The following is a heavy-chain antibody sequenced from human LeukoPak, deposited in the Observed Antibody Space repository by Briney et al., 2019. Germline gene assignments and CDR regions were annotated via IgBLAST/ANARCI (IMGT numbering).Heavy chain of an antibody. D-gene: IGHD2-2*01. CDR1: GGSFSGYY. Sequence: PSETLSLTCAVYGGSFSGYYWSWIRQPPGKGLEWIGAINHSGSTNYNPSLKSRVTISVDTSKNQCFLKLSSVTAADTAVYYCARVRRDFVVVPAAIWGSAYYFDYWGQGTLVTVSS. V-gene: IGHV4-34*01. CDR3: ARVRRDFVVVPAAIWGSAYYFDY. CDR2: INHSGST. J-gene: IGHJ4*02.